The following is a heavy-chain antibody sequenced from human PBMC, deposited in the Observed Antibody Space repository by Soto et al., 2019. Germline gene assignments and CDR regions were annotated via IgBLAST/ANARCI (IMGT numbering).Heavy chain of an antibody. CDR3: ARVSGWELVVNY. D-gene: IGHD1-26*01. J-gene: IGHJ4*02. Sequence: GASVKVSCKASGYTFTSYYMHWVRQAPGQWLEWMGIINPSGGSTSYAQKFQGRVTMTRDTSTSTVYMELSSLRSEDTAVYYCARVSGWELVVNYWGQGTLVTVSS. CDR2: INPSGGST. CDR1: GYTFTSYY. V-gene: IGHV1-46*03.